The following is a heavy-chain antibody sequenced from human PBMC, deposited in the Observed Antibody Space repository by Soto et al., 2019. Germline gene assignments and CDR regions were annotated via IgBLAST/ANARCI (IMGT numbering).Heavy chain of an antibody. CDR3: ARDHYGYNTPPAEPLDY. J-gene: IGHJ4*02. V-gene: IGHV3-33*01. CDR1: GFTFSSYG. D-gene: IGHD5-12*01. Sequence: PRGSLRLSCAASGFTFSSYGMHWVRQAPGKGLEWVAVIWYDGSNKYYADSVKGRFTISRDNSKNTLYLQMNSLRAEDTAVYYCARDHYGYNTPPAEPLDYWGQGTLVTAPQ. CDR2: IWYDGSNK.